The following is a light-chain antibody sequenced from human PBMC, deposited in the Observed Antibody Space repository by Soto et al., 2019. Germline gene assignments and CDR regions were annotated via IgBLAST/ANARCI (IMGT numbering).Light chain of an antibody. Sequence: QSVLTQPPSLSGAPGQRVTISCTGSSSNIGAGFDVHWYQQVPGTAPRLLINANTNRPSGVPDRFSGSKSGTSASLAITGLQHEDEADYFCQSYDSRLSEYVFGSGTKVTVL. CDR2: ANT. J-gene: IGLJ1*01. CDR1: SSNIGAGFD. V-gene: IGLV1-40*01. CDR3: QSYDSRLSEYV.